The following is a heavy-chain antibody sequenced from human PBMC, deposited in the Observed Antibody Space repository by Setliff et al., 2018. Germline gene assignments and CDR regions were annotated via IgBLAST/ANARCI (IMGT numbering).Heavy chain of an antibody. CDR2: FYSGGST. Sequence: GGSLRLSCAASGLIVSSNYMSWVRQAPGKGLERVSVFYSGGSTYYADSVKGRFTISRDNSKNTLSLQMNSLRAEDTAIYYCAKYPSNSVYNYFDPWGQGTLVTVSS. CDR3: AKYPSNSVYNYFDP. V-gene: IGHV3-53*01. D-gene: IGHD1-7*01. CDR1: GLIVSSNY. J-gene: IGHJ5*02.